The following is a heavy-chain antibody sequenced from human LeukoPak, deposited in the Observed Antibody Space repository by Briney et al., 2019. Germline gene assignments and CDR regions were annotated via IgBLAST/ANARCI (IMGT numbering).Heavy chain of an antibody. CDR1: GFTFSSYA. J-gene: IGHJ4*02. D-gene: IGHD3-22*01. V-gene: IGHV3-23*01. Sequence: GGSLRLSCAASGFTFSSYAMSWVRQAPGKGLEWVSVISGSGGNTYYADSVKGRFTISRDNSKNTLYLQMNSLRAEDTAVYYCASAYYYDSSVFDYWGQGTLVTVSS. CDR3: ASAYYYDSSVFDY. CDR2: ISGSGGNT.